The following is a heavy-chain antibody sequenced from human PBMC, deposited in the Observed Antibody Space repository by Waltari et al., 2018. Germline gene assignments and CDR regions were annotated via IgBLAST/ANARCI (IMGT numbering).Heavy chain of an antibody. CDR1: GFTFSSYA. CDR3: ARGETPVDY. CDR2: ISYDGSNK. Sequence: QVQLVESGGGVVQPGRSLRLSCAASGFTFSSYAMHWVRQAPGKGLEWVAVISYDGSNKYYADSVKGRFTSSRDNSKNTLYLQMNSLRSEDTAVYYCARGETPVDYWGQGTLVTVSS. J-gene: IGHJ4*02. V-gene: IGHV3-30-3*01.